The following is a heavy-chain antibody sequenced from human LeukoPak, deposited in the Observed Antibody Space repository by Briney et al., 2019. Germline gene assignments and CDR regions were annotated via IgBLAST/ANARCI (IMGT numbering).Heavy chain of an antibody. J-gene: IGHJ6*02. D-gene: IGHD3-22*01. Sequence: SETLSLTCTVSGGSISSYYWSWIRQPPGKGLERIGYIYYSGSTKYNPSLESRVTISVDTSKNQFSLRLSSVTAADTAVYYCTRDRKYCDDSGGYSPSYCYGMDVWGQGTTVTVSS. CDR2: IYYSGST. V-gene: IGHV4-59*01. CDR1: GGSISSYY. CDR3: TRDRKYCDDSGGYSPSYCYGMDV.